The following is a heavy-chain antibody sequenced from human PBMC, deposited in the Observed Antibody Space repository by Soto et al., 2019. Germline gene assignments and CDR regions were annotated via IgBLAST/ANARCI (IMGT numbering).Heavy chain of an antibody. D-gene: IGHD3-16*01. CDR2: IWYDGGNK. CDR3: ARDGDVNTGFGKDY. CDR1: GFTFSNYG. J-gene: IGHJ4*02. V-gene: IGHV3-33*01. Sequence: GGSLRLSCAASGFTFSNYGMHWVGQSPGKGLEWVAFIWYDGGNKYYAESVKGRFTISRDNSKNTLYLQMNSLRAEDTAVYYCARDGDVNTGFGKDYWGQGTLVTVSS.